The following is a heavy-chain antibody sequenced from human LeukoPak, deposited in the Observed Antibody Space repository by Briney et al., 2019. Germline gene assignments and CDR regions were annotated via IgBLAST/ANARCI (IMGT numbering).Heavy chain of an antibody. CDR3: VRDPHIVVVPAARVYYFDY. CDR1: GFTFSSYE. CDR2: ISSSGSTT. Sequence: GGSLRLSCAASGFTFSSYEMNWVRQAPGKGLEWVSYISSSGSTTYYADSVKGRFTISRDNAKNSLYLQMDSLRAEDTAVYYCVRDPHIVVVPAARVYYFDYWGQGTLVTVSS. J-gene: IGHJ4*02. V-gene: IGHV3-48*03. D-gene: IGHD2-2*01.